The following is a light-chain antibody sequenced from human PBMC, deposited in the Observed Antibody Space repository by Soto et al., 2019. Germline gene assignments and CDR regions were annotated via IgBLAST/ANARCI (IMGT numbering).Light chain of an antibody. CDR1: QRIGNW. J-gene: IGKJ4*01. Sequence: DIQMTQSPSTLSASVGHRVTISCRASQRIGNWPAWYQQKPGRAPKLHIYDASSLETGVPSRFSGSGSGTEFTLTISSLQPDDFATYYCQQYNSFSLTFGGGTKVEIK. CDR2: DAS. V-gene: IGKV1-5*01. CDR3: QQYNSFSLT.